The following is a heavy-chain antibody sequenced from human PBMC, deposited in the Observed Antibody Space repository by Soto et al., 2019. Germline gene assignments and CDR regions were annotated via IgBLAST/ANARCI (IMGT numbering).Heavy chain of an antibody. CDR3: ARIDDFWSGSSSIDP. Sequence: ASETLSLTCDVSGYSISSGYYWGWIRQPPGKALEWIGNIFHNGFTYYNPSLKSRVTISVDTSKNQFSLKLTSVTAADTAVYYCARIDDFWSGSSSIDPWGQGIKVTV. CDR1: GYSISSGYY. D-gene: IGHD3-3*01. CDR2: IFHNGFT. V-gene: IGHV4-38-2*01. J-gene: IGHJ5*02.